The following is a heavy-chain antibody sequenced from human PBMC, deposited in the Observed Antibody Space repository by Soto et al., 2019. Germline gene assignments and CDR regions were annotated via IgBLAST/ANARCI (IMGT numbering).Heavy chain of an antibody. CDR3: TLIRFSSGWYFDY. CDR2: INAGNGDT. Sequence: ASVKVSCXASGYTFTAYAIHWVRQAPGQRLDWMGWINAGNGDTKYSQKFQGRVTITTDTSAATAYMELSSLRSEDTAVYYCTLIRFSSGWYFDYWGQGTLVTVSS. J-gene: IGHJ4*02. D-gene: IGHD6-19*01. CDR1: GYTFTAYA. V-gene: IGHV1-3*01.